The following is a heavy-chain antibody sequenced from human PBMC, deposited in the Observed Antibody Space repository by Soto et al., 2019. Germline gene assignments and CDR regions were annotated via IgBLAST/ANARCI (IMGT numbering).Heavy chain of an antibody. Sequence: PRESLQISCKGSGYRFTSSWIAWVHQKNGKGLEWMGIIYPGDSDTRYSPSFQGQVTISADKSMSTAYLQWSSLKASDTAMYYCARTGRDGYNSDYWGQATLVTVSS. CDR3: ARTGRDGYNSDY. D-gene: IGHD5-12*01. CDR1: GYRFTSSW. V-gene: IGHV5-51*07. CDR2: IYPGDSDT. J-gene: IGHJ4*02.